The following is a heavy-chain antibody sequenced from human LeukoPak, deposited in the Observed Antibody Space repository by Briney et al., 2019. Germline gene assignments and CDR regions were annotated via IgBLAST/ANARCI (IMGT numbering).Heavy chain of an antibody. CDR3: ARGGQAARDHEYYFDS. D-gene: IGHD1-14*01. J-gene: IGHJ4*02. CDR1: GGSFSAYY. V-gene: IGHV4-34*01. Sequence: PSETLSLTCAVYGGSFSAYYWSWIPQPPRKGLDSNEEINHSGSTNFNPSLKSRVTISVDTSNNQFSLKLSSVTASVTAVYYCARGGQAARDHEYYFDSWGQGPLVSVSS. CDR2: INHSGST.